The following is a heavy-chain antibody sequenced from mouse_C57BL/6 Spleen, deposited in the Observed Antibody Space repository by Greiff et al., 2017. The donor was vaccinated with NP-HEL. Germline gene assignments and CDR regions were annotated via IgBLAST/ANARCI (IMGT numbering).Heavy chain of an antibody. Sequence: VQLKQSGAELVRPGASVKLSCTASGFNIKDYYMHWVKQRPEQGLEWIGRIDPEDGDTEYAPKFQGKATMTADTSSNTAYLQLSSLTSEDTAVYYCTSYYYGSSPYWYFDVWGTGTTVTVSS. J-gene: IGHJ1*03. V-gene: IGHV14-1*01. CDR1: GFNIKDYY. CDR2: IDPEDGDT. CDR3: TSYYYGSSPYWYFDV. D-gene: IGHD1-1*01.